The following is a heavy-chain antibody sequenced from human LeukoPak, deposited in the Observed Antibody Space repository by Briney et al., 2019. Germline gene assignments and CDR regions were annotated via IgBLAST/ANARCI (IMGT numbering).Heavy chain of an antibody. V-gene: IGHV1-2*06. CDR1: GYTFTGYY. Sequence: ASVKVSCKASGYTFTGYYMHWVRQAPGQGLEWMGRINPNSGGTNYAQKFQGRVTMTRDTSISTAYMELSRLRSDDTAVYYRARDSGSYSKASFDYWGQGTLVTVSS. D-gene: IGHD1-26*01. CDR2: INPNSGGT. J-gene: IGHJ4*02. CDR3: ARDSGSYSKASFDY.